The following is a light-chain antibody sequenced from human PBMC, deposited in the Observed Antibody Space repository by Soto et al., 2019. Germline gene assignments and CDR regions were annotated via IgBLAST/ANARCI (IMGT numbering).Light chain of an antibody. CDR1: QSISSY. Sequence: DIQMTQSPSSLSASVGDRVTITCRASQSISSYLNWYQQKPRKAPKLLIYAASSLQSGVPSRFSGSGSGTDFTLTISSLQPEDFATYYYQQSYSTPQFGPGTKVDIK. CDR3: QQSYSTPQ. CDR2: AAS. V-gene: IGKV1-39*01. J-gene: IGKJ3*01.